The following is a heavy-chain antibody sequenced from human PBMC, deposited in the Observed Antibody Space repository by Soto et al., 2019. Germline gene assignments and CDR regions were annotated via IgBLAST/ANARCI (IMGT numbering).Heavy chain of an antibody. CDR2: IWYDGSNK. J-gene: IGHJ4*02. D-gene: IGHD3-22*01. V-gene: IGHV3-33*01. CDR1: GFTFSSYG. Sequence: QVQLVESGGGVVQPGRSLRLSCAASGFTFSSYGMHWVRQAPGKGLEWVAVIWYDGSNKYYADSVKGRFTISRDNSKNTLYLQMNSLRAEDTAVYYCAREQATWPNYDSSGPPGYWGQGTLVTVSS. CDR3: AREQATWPNYDSSGPPGY.